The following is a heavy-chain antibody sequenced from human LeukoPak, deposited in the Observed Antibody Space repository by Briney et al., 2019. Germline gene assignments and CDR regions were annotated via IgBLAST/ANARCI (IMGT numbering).Heavy chain of an antibody. CDR2: VKPSDGST. CDR3: ARVVVDNSGWDHFDY. D-gene: IGHD6-19*01. V-gene: IGHV1-46*01. J-gene: IGHJ4*02. Sequence: GASVKVSCKASGYTFTTYYMHWVRQAPGQGLEWMGIVKPSDGSTNYAQKFQGRVTMTRDTSTSIVYMELSSLRSEDTAVYYCARVVVDNSGWDHFDYWGQGTLVTVSS. CDR1: GYTFTTYY.